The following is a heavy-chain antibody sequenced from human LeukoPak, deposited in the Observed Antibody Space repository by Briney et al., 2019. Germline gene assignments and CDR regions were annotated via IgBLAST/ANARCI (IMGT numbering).Heavy chain of an antibody. Sequence: GGSLRLSCAASGFTFSSYSMNWVRQAPGKGLEWVSYISSGSSTIYYADSVKDRFTISRDNAKNSLYLQMNSLRDEDTAVYHCANEYSNDFWGQGTLVTVSS. CDR1: GFTFSSYS. V-gene: IGHV3-48*02. J-gene: IGHJ4*02. D-gene: IGHD4-11*01. CDR3: ANEYSNDF. CDR2: ISSGSSTI.